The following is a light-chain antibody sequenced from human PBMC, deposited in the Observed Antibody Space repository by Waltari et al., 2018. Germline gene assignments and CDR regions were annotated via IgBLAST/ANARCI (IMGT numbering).Light chain of an antibody. J-gene: IGLJ3*02. V-gene: IGLV2-14*01. CDR2: EVS. CDR3: TSYTTSTTWV. CDR1: SRDVATYKY. Sequence: QSALTQPASVSGSPGQSVTISCTGSSRDVATYKYVSWYQQHPGKVPKLMIYEVSNRPSGFSNRFSGSKSGNTASRTISGLQAEDEADYYCTSYTTSTTWVFGGGTKLTVL.